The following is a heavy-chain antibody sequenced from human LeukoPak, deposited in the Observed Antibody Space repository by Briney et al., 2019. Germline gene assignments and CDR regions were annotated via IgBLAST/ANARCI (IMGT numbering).Heavy chain of an antibody. Sequence: GESLKISCKGSGYRFTSYWIGWVRQMRGKGLEWMGLIYPVDPQYRYSPSFQCPVTISAAKSTSSASLQCSRLKLSNTAMYYCARLVEQWLSDLWGQGTLVTVP. CDR2: IYPVDPQY. D-gene: IGHD6-19*01. J-gene: IGHJ1*01. CDR1: GYRFTSYW. CDR3: ARLVEQWLSDL. V-gene: IGHV5-51*01.